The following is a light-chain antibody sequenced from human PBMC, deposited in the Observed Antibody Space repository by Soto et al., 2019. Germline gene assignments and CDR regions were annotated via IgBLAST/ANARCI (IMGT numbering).Light chain of an antibody. CDR3: QQYGSLSWT. CDR1: QSVSSNY. Sequence: EIVLTQSPGTLSLSLGERATLSCRASQSVSSNYLAWYQQKPGQAPRLLIYGASSRATGIPDRFSGSGSGTDVTLTISRLEPEDFAVYYCQQYGSLSWTFGQGTKVEIK. CDR2: GAS. V-gene: IGKV3-20*01. J-gene: IGKJ1*01.